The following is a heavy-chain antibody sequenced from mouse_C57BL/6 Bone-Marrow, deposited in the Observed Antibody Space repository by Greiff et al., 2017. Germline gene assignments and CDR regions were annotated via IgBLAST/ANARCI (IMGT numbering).Heavy chain of an antibody. V-gene: IGHV14-4*01. J-gene: IGHJ3*01. Sequence: EVKVEESGAELVRPGASVKLSCTASGFNIKDDYMHWVKQRPEQGLEWIGWIDPENGDTEYASKFPGKDTITVDTSSNTAYLQLSSLTSADTAVYYCTRIAYWGQGTRVTVSA. CDR2: IDPENGDT. CDR3: TRIAY. CDR1: GFNIKDDY.